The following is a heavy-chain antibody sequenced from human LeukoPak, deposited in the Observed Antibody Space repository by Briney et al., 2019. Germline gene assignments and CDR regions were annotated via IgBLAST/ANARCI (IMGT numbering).Heavy chain of an antibody. Sequence: PSETLSLTCAVYGGSFSGYYWNWIRQPPGKGLEWIGEINHSGSSNYNPSLKSRVTISVDTSKNQFSLKLSPVTAADTAVYYCARGPYSSLYMGENWFDPWGQGTLVTVSS. CDR1: GGSFSGYY. V-gene: IGHV4-34*01. D-gene: IGHD6-6*01. CDR3: ARGPYSSLYMGENWFDP. CDR2: INHSGSS. J-gene: IGHJ5*02.